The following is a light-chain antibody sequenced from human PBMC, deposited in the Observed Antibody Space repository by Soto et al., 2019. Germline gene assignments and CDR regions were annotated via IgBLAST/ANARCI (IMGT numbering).Light chain of an antibody. V-gene: IGLV8-61*01. CDR3: VLYMGSGSVV. CDR2: STN. Sequence: QTVVTQGPSFSVSPGGTVTLTCGLSSGSVSTSYYPSWYQQTPGQAPRTLIYSTNTRSSGVPDRFSGSILGNKAALTITGAQADDESDYYCVLYMGSGSVVFGGGTQLTVL. CDR1: SGSVSTSYY. J-gene: IGLJ2*01.